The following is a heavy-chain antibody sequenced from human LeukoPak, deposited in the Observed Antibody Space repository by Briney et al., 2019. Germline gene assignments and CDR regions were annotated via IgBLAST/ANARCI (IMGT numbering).Heavy chain of an antibody. CDR2: IKLDGSEK. Sequence: GGSLRLSCAASGFTFSSYWMSWVRQAPGKGLEWVANIKLDGSEKNYVDSVKGRFTISRGNTKNSLYLQMNSLRVEDTAVFYCARDQYDTWSRRGNFDSWGQGTLVIVSS. CDR3: ARDQYDTWSRRGNFDS. J-gene: IGHJ4*02. D-gene: IGHD3-3*01. CDR1: GFTFSSYW. V-gene: IGHV3-7*03.